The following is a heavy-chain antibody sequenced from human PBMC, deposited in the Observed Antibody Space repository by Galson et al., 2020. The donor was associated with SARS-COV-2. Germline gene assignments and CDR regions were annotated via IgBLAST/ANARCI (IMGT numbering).Heavy chain of an antibody. J-gene: IGHJ6*02. CDR1: GFTFSSYA. V-gene: IGHV3-23*01. CDR2: ISGSGDTT. D-gene: IGHD6-13*01. Sequence: GGSLRLSCAASGFTFSSYAMNWVRQAPGEGLEWVSAISGSGDTTHYAGSVKGRFTISGDNSKNTLYMQMNSVRAEDTAVYYCAKRLYSSSQSETRGMDVWGQGATVTVSS. CDR3: AKRLYSSSQSETRGMDV.